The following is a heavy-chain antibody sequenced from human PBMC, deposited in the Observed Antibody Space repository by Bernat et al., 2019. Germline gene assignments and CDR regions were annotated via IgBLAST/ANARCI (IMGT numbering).Heavy chain of an antibody. D-gene: IGHD6-13*01. CDR2: INIDGSIT. Sequence: EVQLVESGGDLVQPGGSLRLSCAASGFTFSNHWMHWVRQAPGKGLVWVSHINIDGSITSYADSVKGRFTISRDNAKNTLYLKMNSLSAEDTAVYYCTRSLATAVWGQGTLVTVSS. J-gene: IGHJ4*02. CDR3: TRSLATAV. CDR1: GFTFSNHW. V-gene: IGHV3-74*01.